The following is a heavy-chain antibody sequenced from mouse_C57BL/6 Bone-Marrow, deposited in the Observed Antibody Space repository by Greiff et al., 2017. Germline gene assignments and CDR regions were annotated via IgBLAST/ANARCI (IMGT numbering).Heavy chain of an antibody. CDR2: ISYSGST. CDR1: GYSITSGYD. Sequence: EVHLVESGPGMVKPSQSLSLTCTVTGYSITSGYDWHWIRHFPGNKLEWMGYISYSGSTNYNPSLKSRISITHDTSKNHFFLKLNSVTTEDTATYYCAREYDGFFDYWGQGTTLTVSS. CDR3: AREYDGFFDY. D-gene: IGHD2-3*01. V-gene: IGHV3-1*01. J-gene: IGHJ2*01.